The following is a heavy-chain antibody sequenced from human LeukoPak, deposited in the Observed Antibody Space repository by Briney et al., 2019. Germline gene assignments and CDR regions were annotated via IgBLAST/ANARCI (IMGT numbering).Heavy chain of an antibody. CDR3: AGARDSSWYYFDY. CDR2: INAGNGNT. J-gene: IGHJ4*02. Sequence: ASVKVSCKASGYTFTSYAMHWVRQAPGQRLEWMGWINAGNGNTKYSQKFQGRVTITRDTSASTAYMELSSLRSEDTAVYYCAGARDSSWYYFDYWGQGTLVTVSS. V-gene: IGHV1-3*01. D-gene: IGHD6-13*01. CDR1: GYTFTSYA.